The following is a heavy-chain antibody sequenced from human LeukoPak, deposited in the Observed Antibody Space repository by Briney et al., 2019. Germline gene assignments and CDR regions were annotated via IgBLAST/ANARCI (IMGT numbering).Heavy chain of an antibody. Sequence: PSETLSLTCAAYGGSFSGYYWSWIRQPPGKGLEWIGEINHSGSTNYNPSLKSRVTISVDTSKNQFSLKLSSVTAADTAVYYCARDTGGVFNWFDPWGQGTLVTVSS. CDR3: ARDTGGVFNWFDP. CDR2: INHSGST. J-gene: IGHJ5*02. V-gene: IGHV4-34*01. D-gene: IGHD1-14*01. CDR1: GGSFSGYY.